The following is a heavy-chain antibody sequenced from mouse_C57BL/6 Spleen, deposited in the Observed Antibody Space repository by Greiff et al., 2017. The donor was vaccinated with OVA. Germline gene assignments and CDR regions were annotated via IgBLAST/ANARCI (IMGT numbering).Heavy chain of an antibody. CDR1: GYSITSGYY. CDR2: ISYDGSN. V-gene: IGHV3-6*01. CDR3: ARCWDWYFDV. J-gene: IGHJ1*03. Sequence: EVNLLESGPGLVKPSQSLSLTCSVTGYSITSGYYWNWIRQFPGNKLEWMGYISYDGSNNYNPSLKNRISITRDTSKNQFFLKLNSVTSEDTATYYCARCWDWYFDVWGTGTTVTVSS.